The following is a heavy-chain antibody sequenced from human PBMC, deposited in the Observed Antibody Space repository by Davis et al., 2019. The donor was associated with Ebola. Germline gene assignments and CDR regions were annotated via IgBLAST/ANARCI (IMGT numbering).Heavy chain of an antibody. D-gene: IGHD6-6*01. CDR3: AREWGSIAASFDY. J-gene: IGHJ4*02. V-gene: IGHV1-8*01. CDR2: MNPNSGNT. Sequence: ASVQVSCKPSRYTFPSYDINWVRQATGHGLEWMGWMNPNSGNTGYAQKFQGRVTMTRHTSTSTVYMELSSLRSEDTAVYYCAREWGSIAASFDYWGQGTLVTVSS. CDR1: RYTFPSYD.